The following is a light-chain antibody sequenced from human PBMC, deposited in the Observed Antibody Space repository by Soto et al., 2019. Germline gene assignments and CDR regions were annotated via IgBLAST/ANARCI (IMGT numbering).Light chain of an antibody. CDR2: ELS. V-gene: IGKV2D-29*01. CDR1: ESLLHSDGKTY. CDR3: MQSIQVPIT. Sequence: EIVMTQPPLSLSVAXXQPASISCESSESLLHSDGKTYVYWYLQKPGQPPHXXIYELSNRFSGVPDKFSGSGAGTDFTLKISRVEAEDVGVYYCMQSIQVPITFGQGTRLEIK. J-gene: IGKJ5*01.